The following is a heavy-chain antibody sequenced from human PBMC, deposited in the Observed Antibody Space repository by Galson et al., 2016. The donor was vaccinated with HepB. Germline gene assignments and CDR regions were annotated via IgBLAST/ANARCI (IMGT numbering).Heavy chain of an antibody. CDR1: GFTFSYSY. Sequence: SLRLSCAASGFTFSYSYMNWIRQAPGKGLAWVSYISTGGNTKYYADSVKGRFTISRDNAKNSLYLQMNSLRAEDTAVYYCATGGWMAASHFWGQGTLVTVSS. J-gene: IGHJ4*02. D-gene: IGHD5-24*01. V-gene: IGHV3-11*04. CDR2: ISTGGNTK. CDR3: ATGGWMAASHF.